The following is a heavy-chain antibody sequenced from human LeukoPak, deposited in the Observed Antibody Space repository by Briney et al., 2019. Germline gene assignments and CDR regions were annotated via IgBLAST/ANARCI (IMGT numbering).Heavy chain of an antibody. J-gene: IGHJ6*03. V-gene: IGHV3-66*01. CDR2: IYSGGSR. CDR3: AKVGPEYYYYMDV. D-gene: IGHD1-14*01. CDR1: GFTVSNNY. Sequence: GGSLRLSCAASGFTVSNNYISWVRQAPGKGLEWVSVIYSGGSRYYTDSVKGRFTISRDNSKNTLYLQMNSLRAEDTAVYYCAKVGPEYYYYMDVWGKGTTVTISS.